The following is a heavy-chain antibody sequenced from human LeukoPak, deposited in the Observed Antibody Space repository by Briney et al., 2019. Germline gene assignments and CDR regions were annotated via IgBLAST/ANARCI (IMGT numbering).Heavy chain of an antibody. CDR3: ALWFGENAFDI. J-gene: IGHJ3*02. CDR2: IIPIFGTA. CDR1: GGTLSSYA. V-gene: IGHV1-69*13. D-gene: IGHD3-10*01. Sequence: SVKVSCKASGGTLSSYAISWVRQAPGQGLEWMGGIIPIFGTANYAQKFQGRVTIIAEESTSTAYMELSSLRSEDTAVYYCALWFGENAFDIWGQGTMVTVSS.